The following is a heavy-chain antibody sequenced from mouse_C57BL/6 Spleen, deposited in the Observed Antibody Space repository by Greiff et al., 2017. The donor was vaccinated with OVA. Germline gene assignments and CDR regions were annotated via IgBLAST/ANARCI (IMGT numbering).Heavy chain of an antibody. CDR3: ARRSWDNAMDY. V-gene: IGHV14-2*01. CDR1: GFNIKDYY. D-gene: IGHD4-1*01. J-gene: IGHJ4*01. CDR2: IDPEDGET. Sequence: EVQVVESGAELVKPGASVKLSCTASGFNIKDYYMHWVKQRTEQGLEWIGRIDPEDGETKYAPKFQGKATITADTSSNTAYLQLSSLTSEDTAVFYCARRSWDNAMDYWGQGTSVTVSS.